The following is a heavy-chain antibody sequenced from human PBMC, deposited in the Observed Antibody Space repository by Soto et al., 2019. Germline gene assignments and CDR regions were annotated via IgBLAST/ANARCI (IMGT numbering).Heavy chain of an antibody. J-gene: IGHJ5*02. D-gene: IGHD6-19*01. CDR2: ISGSGGST. V-gene: IGHV3-23*01. CDR1: GVTFSNYA. CDR3: TKNALQGAVSGPNWFDP. Sequence: EVQLLESGGGLVEPGGSLRLSCAASGVTFSNYAMNWVRQAPGKGLEWVSAISGSGGSTYYADSVKGRFTISRDNSKNTLYVQMNSLRAEDTAVYYCTKNALQGAVSGPNWFDPWGQGTLVTVSS.